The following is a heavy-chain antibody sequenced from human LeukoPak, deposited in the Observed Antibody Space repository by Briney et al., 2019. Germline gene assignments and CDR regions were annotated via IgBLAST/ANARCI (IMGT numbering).Heavy chain of an antibody. J-gene: IGHJ3*02. CDR3: ARKTASGSPAFDI. CDR1: GDSFSIYY. CDR2: VYYSGST. Sequence: SETLSLTCTVSGDSFSIYYWSWIRQPPGKGLEWIGYVYYSGSTTYTPSLKSRVTISVDTSKNQFSLKLNSVTAADTAVYYCARKTASGSPAFDIWGQGTMVTVSS. D-gene: IGHD3-10*01. V-gene: IGHV4-59*01.